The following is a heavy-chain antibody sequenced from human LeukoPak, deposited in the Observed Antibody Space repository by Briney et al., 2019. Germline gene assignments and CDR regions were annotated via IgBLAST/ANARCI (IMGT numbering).Heavy chain of an antibody. J-gene: IGHJ4*02. D-gene: IGHD1-26*01. CDR3: ARADGATPNYFDY. V-gene: IGHV1-8*01. CDR2: MNPNSGNT. Sequence: GASVKVSCKASGYTFTSYDINWVRQATGQGLEWMGWMNPNSGNTGYAQKFQGRVTMTRNTSTSTVYMELSSLRSEDTAVYYCARADGATPNYFDYWGQGTLVTVSS. CDR1: GYTFTSYD.